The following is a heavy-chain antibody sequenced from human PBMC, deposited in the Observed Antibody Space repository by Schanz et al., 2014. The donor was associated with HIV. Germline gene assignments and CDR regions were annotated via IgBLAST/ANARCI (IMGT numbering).Heavy chain of an antibody. Sequence: QVQLVESGGCVVQPGMSLTLSCAASGFTFSNFGMHWVRQAPGKGLEWVAVISYDGSNKYYADSVKGRFTISRDNSKNTLYLQMNSLRAEDTAVYYCASPLLYDSLDVWGQGTTVTVSS. V-gene: IGHV3-30*03. D-gene: IGHD3-22*01. CDR2: ISYDGSNK. CDR1: GFTFSNFG. CDR3: ASPLLYDSLDV. J-gene: IGHJ6*02.